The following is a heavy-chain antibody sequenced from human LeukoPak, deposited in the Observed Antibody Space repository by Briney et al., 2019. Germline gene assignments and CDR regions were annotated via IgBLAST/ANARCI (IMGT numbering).Heavy chain of an antibody. V-gene: IGHV4-4*07. CDR2: IYTSGST. CDR1: GGSISSYY. Sequence: SETLSLTCTVPGGSISSYYWSWIRQPAGKGLEWIGRIYTSGSTNYNPSLKSRVTMSVDTSKNQFSLKLSSVTAADTALYHCARAYSSGDCYYYHMDVWGKGTTVTISS. J-gene: IGHJ6*03. D-gene: IGHD6-25*01. CDR3: ARAYSSGDCYYYHMDV.